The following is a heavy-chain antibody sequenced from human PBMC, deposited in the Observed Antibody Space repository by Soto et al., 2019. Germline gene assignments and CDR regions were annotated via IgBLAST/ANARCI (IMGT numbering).Heavy chain of an antibody. D-gene: IGHD1-26*01. J-gene: IGHJ3*02. CDR1: GYTLTELS. CDR2: FDPEDGET. V-gene: IGHV1-24*01. Sequence: ASVKVSCKVSGYTLTELSMHWVRQAPGKGLEWMGGFDPEDGETIYAQKFQGRVTMTEDTSTDTAYTELSSLRSEDTAVYYCATARWELLSDAFDIWGQGTMVTVSS. CDR3: ATARWELLSDAFDI.